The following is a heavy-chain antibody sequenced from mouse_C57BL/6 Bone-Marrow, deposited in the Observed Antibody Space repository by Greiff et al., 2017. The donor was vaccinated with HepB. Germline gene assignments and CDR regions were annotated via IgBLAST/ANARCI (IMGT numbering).Heavy chain of an antibody. V-gene: IGHV1-81*01. CDR3: ARDLYWYFGV. J-gene: IGHJ1*03. CDR2: IYPRSSNT. Sequence: QVQLQQSGAELARPGASVKLSCKASGYTFTSYGISWVNQRTGQGLEWIGEIYPRSSNTYYNEKFKGKATLTADKSSSTAYMEIRILTSEDSAVYFCARDLYWYFGVWGTGTTVTVSS. CDR1: GYTFTSYG.